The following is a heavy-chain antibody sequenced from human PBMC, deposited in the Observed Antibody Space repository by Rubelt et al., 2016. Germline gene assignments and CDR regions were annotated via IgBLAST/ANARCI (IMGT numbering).Heavy chain of an antibody. J-gene: IGHJ6*02. Sequence: QVQLVQSGAEVKKPGASVKVSCTASGYTFTSYGISWVRQAPGQGLEWMGWISAYNGNTNYAQKVQGEVTMTTDTSTSTAYMELRSLRSDDTAVYYCAREEGLTIFGHYGMDVWGQGTTVTVSS. CDR3: AREEGLTIFGHYGMDV. CDR2: ISAYNGNT. V-gene: IGHV1-18*01. D-gene: IGHD3-3*01. CDR1: GYTFTSYG.